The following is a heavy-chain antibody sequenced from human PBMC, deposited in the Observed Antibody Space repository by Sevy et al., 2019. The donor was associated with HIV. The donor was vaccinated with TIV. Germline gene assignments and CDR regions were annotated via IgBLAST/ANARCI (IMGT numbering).Heavy chain of an antibody. CDR2: IFYSGST. CDR1: GGSISSSSYY. Sequence: SETLSLTCTVSGGSISSSSYYWGWIRQPPGKGLEWIGSIFYSGSTYYNPSLKSRITISVDTSKNQCSLKLSSVTAADTAVYYCARLGDDYGDLLYDYWGQGTLVTVSS. D-gene: IGHD4-17*01. CDR3: ARLGDDYGDLLYDY. V-gene: IGHV4-39*01. J-gene: IGHJ4*02.